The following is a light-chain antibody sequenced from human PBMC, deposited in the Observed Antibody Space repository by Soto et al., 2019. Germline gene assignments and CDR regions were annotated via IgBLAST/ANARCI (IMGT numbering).Light chain of an antibody. Sequence: ETLMTQSPATLSVSPWERATLSCSASQSVSSNLAWYQQKPGQAPRLLIYGASTRATGIPARFSGSGSGTEFTLTISSLQSEDSAVYFCQQYDNWPPGTFGQGTKVDIK. V-gene: IGKV3-15*01. CDR1: QSVSSN. J-gene: IGKJ1*01. CDR2: GAS. CDR3: QQYDNWPPGT.